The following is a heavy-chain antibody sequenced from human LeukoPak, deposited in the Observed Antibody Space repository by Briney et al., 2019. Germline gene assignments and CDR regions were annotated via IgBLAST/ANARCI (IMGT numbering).Heavy chain of an antibody. CDR3: ARDSPYYYDSSGYYGSYWYFDL. Sequence: GGSLRLSCAASGFTFSSYWMSWVRQAPGKGLEWVANIKQDGSEKYYVDSVKGRFTISRDNAKNSLYLQMNSLRAEDTAVYYCARDSPYYYDSSGYYGSYWYFDLWGRGTLVTVSS. D-gene: IGHD3-22*01. CDR2: IKQDGSEK. J-gene: IGHJ2*01. CDR1: GFTFSSYW. V-gene: IGHV3-7*01.